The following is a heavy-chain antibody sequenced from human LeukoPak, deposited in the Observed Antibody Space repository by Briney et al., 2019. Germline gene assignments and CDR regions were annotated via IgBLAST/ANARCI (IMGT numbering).Heavy chain of an antibody. Sequence: SQTLSLTCAISGDSVSSNSAAWTWIRQSPSRGLEWLGRTYYRSTWYNDYAVSVKSRITINPDTSKNQFSLRLNSVTPEDTAVYYCARWRYSNFDYWGQGTLVTVSS. CDR2: TYYRSTWYN. J-gene: IGHJ4*02. V-gene: IGHV6-1*01. D-gene: IGHD4-11*01. CDR3: ARWRYSNFDY. CDR1: GDSVSSNSAA.